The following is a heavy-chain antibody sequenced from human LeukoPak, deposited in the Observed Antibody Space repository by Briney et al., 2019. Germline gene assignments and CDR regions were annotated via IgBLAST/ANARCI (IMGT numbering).Heavy chain of an antibody. J-gene: IGHJ4*02. Sequence: GGSLRLSCAASGFTFSSYTMHWIRQAPGKGLEWVAVISYDGSNKYYADSVKGRFTISRDNSKNTLYLQMNSLRAEDTAVYYCATHYYDSSGYYSPDYWGQGTLVTVSS. CDR2: ISYDGSNK. CDR1: GFTFSSYT. CDR3: ATHYYDSSGYYSPDY. V-gene: IGHV3-30-3*01. D-gene: IGHD3-22*01.